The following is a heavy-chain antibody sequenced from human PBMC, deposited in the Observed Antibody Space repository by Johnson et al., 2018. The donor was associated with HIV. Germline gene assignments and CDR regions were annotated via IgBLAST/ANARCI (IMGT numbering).Heavy chain of an antibody. J-gene: IGHJ3*02. CDR3: AREAPGYSSSWYGEDAFDI. Sequence: QVQLVESGGGLVKPGGSLRLSCAVSGFTFSDYYMSWIRQAPGKGLEWVSYISSSGSTIYYADSVKGRFTISRDNAKNSLYLQMNSLRAEDTAVYYCAREAPGYSSSWYGEDAFDIWGQGTMVTVSS. CDR1: GFTFSDYY. V-gene: IGHV3-11*04. CDR2: ISSSGSTI. D-gene: IGHD6-13*01.